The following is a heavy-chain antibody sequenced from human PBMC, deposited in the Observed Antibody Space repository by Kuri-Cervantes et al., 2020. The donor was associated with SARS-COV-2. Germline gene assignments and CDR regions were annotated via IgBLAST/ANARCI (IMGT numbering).Heavy chain of an antibody. J-gene: IGHJ3*02. CDR1: GYTFTGYY. D-gene: IGHD3-16*02. CDR2: INPNSGGT. CDR3: ARGPSWGYFWGTYRGGWDTFDI. Sequence: ASVKVSCKASGYTFTGYYMHWARQAPGQGLEWMGWINPNSGGTNSAQKFQGWVIMTRDTSISTAYMELSRLRCDDTAVYYCARGPSWGYFWGTYRGGWDTFDIWGQGTMVTVSS. V-gene: IGHV1-2*04.